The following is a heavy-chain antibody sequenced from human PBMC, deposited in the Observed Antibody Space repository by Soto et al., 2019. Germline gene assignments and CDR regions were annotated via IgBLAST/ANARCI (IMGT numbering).Heavy chain of an antibody. Sequence: GESLKISCKGSGYRFTSYWIAWVRQMPGKGLEWMGIIYPGDSDTTYSPSFQGQVTISADKSISTASLQWSSLKASDTAIYDCARHHTSPSAGGGFDIWGQGTKVTVSS. V-gene: IGHV5-51*01. CDR3: ARHHTSPSAGGGFDI. D-gene: IGHD2-15*01. J-gene: IGHJ3*02. CDR2: IYPGDSDT. CDR1: GYRFTSYW.